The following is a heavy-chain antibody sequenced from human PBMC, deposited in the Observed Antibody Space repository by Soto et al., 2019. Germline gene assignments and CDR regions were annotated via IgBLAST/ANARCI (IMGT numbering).Heavy chain of an antibody. CDR3: ARGSGQWFAY. J-gene: IGHJ4*02. V-gene: IGHV1-69*02. CDR1: GGTFSSYT. Sequence: QVQLVQSGAEVKKPGSSVKASCKASGGTFSSYTISWVRQAPGQGLEWMGRIIPILGIANYAQKFQGRVTITADKSTSTAYMELSSLRSEDTAVYSCARGSGQWFAYWGQGTLVTVSS. CDR2: IIPILGIA. D-gene: IGHD6-19*01.